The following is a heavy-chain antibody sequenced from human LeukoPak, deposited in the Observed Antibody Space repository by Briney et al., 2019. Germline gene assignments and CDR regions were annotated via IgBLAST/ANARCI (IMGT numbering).Heavy chain of an antibody. CDR3: ATSYSYGQPEFDY. CDR1: GFTFSDYY. Sequence: KPGGSLRLSCAASGFTFSDYYMSWIRQAPGKGLEWASYISSSGSTIYYADSVKGRFTISRDNAKNSLYLQMNSLRAEDTAVYYCATSYSYGQPEFDYWGQGTLVTVPS. CDR2: ISSSGSTI. V-gene: IGHV3-11*01. J-gene: IGHJ4*02. D-gene: IGHD5-18*01.